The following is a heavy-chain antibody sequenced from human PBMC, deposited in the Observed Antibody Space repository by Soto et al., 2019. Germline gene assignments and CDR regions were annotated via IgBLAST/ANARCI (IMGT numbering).Heavy chain of an antibody. CDR2: ISYDGSNK. J-gene: IGHJ4*02. CDR3: ARGGEHYDFWSAYDY. D-gene: IGHD3-3*01. CDR1: GFTFRSYA. Sequence: QVQLVASGGGVVQPGRSLRLSCAASGFTFRSYAMHWVRQAPGKGLEWVAVISYDGSNKYYADSVKGRFTISRDNSKNTLYLQMNSLRAEDTAVYYCARGGEHYDFWSAYDYWGQGTLVTVSS. V-gene: IGHV3-30-3*01.